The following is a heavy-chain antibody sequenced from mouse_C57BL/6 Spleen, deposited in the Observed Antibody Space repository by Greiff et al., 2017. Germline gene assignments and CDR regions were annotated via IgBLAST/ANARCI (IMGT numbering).Heavy chain of an antibody. CDR2: IRSKSNNYAT. D-gene: IGHD2-5*01. V-gene: IGHV10-1*01. J-gene: IGHJ1*03. CDR3: VRHGSNYVDWYFDV. CDR1: GFSFNTYA. Sequence: EVMLVESGGGLVQPKGSLKLSCAASGFSFNTYAMNWVRQAPGKGLEWVARIRSKSNNYATYYADSVKDRFTIYRDDSESMLYLQMNNLKTEDTAMYYCVRHGSNYVDWYFDVWGTGTTVTVSS.